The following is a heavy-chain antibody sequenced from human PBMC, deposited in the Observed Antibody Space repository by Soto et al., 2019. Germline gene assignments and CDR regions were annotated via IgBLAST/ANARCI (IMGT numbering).Heavy chain of an antibody. D-gene: IGHD5-12*01. CDR3: ARIRAYSGYDYSYYYGMDV. J-gene: IGHJ6*02. CDR1: GFSLSNARMG. CDR2: IFSNDEK. Sequence: QVTLKESGPVLVKPTETLTLTCTVSGFSLSNARMGVSWIRQPPGKALEWLAHIFSNDEKSYSTSLKSRLTISKDPSKSQLVLTMTNMDPVDTATYYCARIRAYSGYDYSYYYGMDVWGQGTTVTVSS. V-gene: IGHV2-26*01.